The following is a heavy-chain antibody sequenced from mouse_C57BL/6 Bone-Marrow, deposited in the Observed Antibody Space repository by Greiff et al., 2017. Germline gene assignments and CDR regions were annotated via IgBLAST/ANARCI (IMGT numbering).Heavy chain of an antibody. CDR1: GYTFTDYN. CDR3: ASIGLAY. J-gene: IGHJ3*01. Sequence: EVKLQESGPELVKPGASVKMSCKASGYTFTDYNMHWVKQSPGKSLEWIGYINPNNGNTYYNQKFKGKATLTADKSSSTAYMQLRSLTSEDSAVYYCASIGLAYWGQGTLLTVSA. V-gene: IGHV1-22*01. CDR2: INPNNGNT.